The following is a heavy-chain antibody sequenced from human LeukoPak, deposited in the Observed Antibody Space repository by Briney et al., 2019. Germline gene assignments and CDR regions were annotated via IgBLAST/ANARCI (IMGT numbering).Heavy chain of an antibody. CDR3: ARDRDSSGWFDY. CDR2: IYYSGSA. D-gene: IGHD6-19*01. Sequence: PSETLSLTCTVSGDSISSSSYYWGWIRQPPGKGLEWIGFIYYSGSANYNPSLKSRVTMSVDTSKNQFSLKLSSVTAADTAFYYCARDRDSSGWFDYWGQGTLVTVSS. CDR1: GDSISSSSYY. J-gene: IGHJ4*02. V-gene: IGHV4-61*01.